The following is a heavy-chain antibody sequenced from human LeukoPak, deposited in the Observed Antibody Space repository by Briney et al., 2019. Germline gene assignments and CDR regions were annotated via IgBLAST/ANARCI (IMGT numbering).Heavy chain of an antibody. D-gene: IGHD6-19*01. CDR2: IYSGSNT. CDR1: GFTVSNNY. Sequence: GGSLRLSCAVSGFTVSNNYMGWVRQAPGKGLEWVSVIYSGSNTCCADSVKGRFTISRDNSKNTLDLQMNSLRAKDTAVYDGKTGFSSGHDWGQGTLVTVSS. CDR3: KTGFSSGHD. J-gene: IGHJ4*02. V-gene: IGHV3-53*01.